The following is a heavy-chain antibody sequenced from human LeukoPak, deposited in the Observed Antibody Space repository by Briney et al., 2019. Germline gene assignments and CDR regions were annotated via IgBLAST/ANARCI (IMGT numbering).Heavy chain of an antibody. D-gene: IGHD3-22*01. CDR1: GFSVSGFW. CDR3: ARDLTGPYDH. J-gene: IGHJ4*02. Sequence: PGGSLRLSCAASGFSVSGFWMHWVRQGPGKELVWVARINVEGDYIDYAESVRGRFTISRDSAKNTLYLQMNSVRAEDTAVYSCARDLTGPYDHWGQGTLVTVSS. V-gene: IGHV3-74*01. CDR2: INVEGDYI.